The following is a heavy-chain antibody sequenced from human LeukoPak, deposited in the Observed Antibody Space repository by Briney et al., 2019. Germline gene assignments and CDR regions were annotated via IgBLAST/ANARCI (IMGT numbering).Heavy chain of an antibody. J-gene: IGHJ2*01. CDR1: GGSISSSNW. CDR3: ARAKRVVDWYFDL. D-gene: IGHD2-15*01. V-gene: IGHV4-4*02. CDR2: IYHSGST. Sequence: SETLSLTCAVSGGSISSSNWWSWVRQPPGKGLGWIGEIYHSGSTYYNPSLKGRVTISVDTSKNQFSLKLSSVTAADTAVYYCARAKRVVDWYFDLWGRGTLVTVSS.